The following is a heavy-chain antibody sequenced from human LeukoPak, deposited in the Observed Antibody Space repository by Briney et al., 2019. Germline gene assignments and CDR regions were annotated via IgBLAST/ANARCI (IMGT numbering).Heavy chain of an antibody. Sequence: GASVKVSCKASGYTFTGYYMHWVRQAPGQGLEWMGWINPNSGGTNYAQKFQGRVTMTRDTSISTAYMELSSLSSEDTSVYYCATGKDRSGYYYSLDYWGQGTLVAVSS. D-gene: IGHD3-22*01. CDR1: GYTFTGYY. CDR3: ATGKDRSGYYYSLDY. V-gene: IGHV1-2*02. J-gene: IGHJ4*02. CDR2: INPNSGGT.